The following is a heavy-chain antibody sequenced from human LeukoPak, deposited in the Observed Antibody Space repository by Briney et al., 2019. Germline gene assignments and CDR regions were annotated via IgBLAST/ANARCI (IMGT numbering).Heavy chain of an antibody. J-gene: IGHJ4*02. D-gene: IGHD5-12*01. CDR3: AKDASGYDFEGDFDY. Sequence: GGSLRLSCAASGFIFSSYAMSWVRQAPGKGLEWVSAISGSGGSTYYADSVKGRFTISRDNSKNTLYLQMNSLRAEDTAVYYCAKDASGYDFEGDFDYWGQGTLVTVSS. CDR1: GFIFSSYA. CDR2: ISGSGGST. V-gene: IGHV3-23*01.